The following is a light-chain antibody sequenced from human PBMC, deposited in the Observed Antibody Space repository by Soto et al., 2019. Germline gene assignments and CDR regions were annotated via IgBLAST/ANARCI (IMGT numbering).Light chain of an antibody. CDR2: AAS. V-gene: IGKV3-15*01. CDR3: QHFRSFPIT. Sequence: EIVMTQSPVTLSVSPGERATLSCTASQSVGINLAWYQQKPGQAPSLLIYAASTRATGFPARFSGSGSGTDFTLTISSLQPEDFATYYCQHFRSFPITLGQGTRLEIK. CDR1: QSVGIN. J-gene: IGKJ5*01.